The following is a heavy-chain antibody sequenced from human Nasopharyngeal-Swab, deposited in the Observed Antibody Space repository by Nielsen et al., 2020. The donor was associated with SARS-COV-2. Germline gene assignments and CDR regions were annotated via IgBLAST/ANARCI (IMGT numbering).Heavy chain of an antibody. CDR2: ISYDGSNK. V-gene: IGHV3-30*18. CDR1: GFTFSSYG. J-gene: IGHJ4*02. D-gene: IGHD2-15*01. CDR3: AKLILYCSGGSCSFDY. Sequence: GGSLRLSCAASGFTFSSYGMHWVRQAPGKGLEWVAVISYDGSNKYYADSVKGRFTISRDNSKNTLYLQMNSLRAEDTAVYYCAKLILYCSGGSCSFDYWGQGTPVTVSS.